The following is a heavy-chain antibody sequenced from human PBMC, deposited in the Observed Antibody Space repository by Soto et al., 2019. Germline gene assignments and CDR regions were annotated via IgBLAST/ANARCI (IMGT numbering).Heavy chain of an antibody. CDR2: INHSGST. V-gene: IGHV4-34*01. CDR1: GGSFSGYY. Sequence: SETLSLTCAVYGGSFSGYYWSWIRQPPGKGLEWIGEINHSGSTNYNPSLKSRVTISVDTSKNQFSLKLSSVTAADTAVYYCARGGGDYGDHAVFDYWGQGTLVTVSS. J-gene: IGHJ4*02. D-gene: IGHD4-17*01. CDR3: ARGGGDYGDHAVFDY.